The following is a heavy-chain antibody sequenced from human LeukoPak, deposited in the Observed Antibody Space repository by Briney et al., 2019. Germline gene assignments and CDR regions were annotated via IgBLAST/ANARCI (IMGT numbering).Heavy chain of an antibody. CDR2: INPSGGST. CDR3: ARRAAAGTLFSYSDY. Sequence: GASVKVSCKASGYTFTSYYMHWVRQAPGQGLEWMGIINPSGGSTSYAQKFQGRVTMTRDTSTSTVYMELSSLRSEDTAVYYCARRAAAGTLFSYSDYWGQGTLVTVSS. D-gene: IGHD6-13*01. J-gene: IGHJ4*02. V-gene: IGHV1-46*01. CDR1: GYTFTSYY.